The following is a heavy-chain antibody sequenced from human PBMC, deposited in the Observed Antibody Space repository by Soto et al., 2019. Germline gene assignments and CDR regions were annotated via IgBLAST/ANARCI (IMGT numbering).Heavy chain of an antibody. Sequence: GGSLRLSCAASGFTVSSYDMHWVRQGTGKCLELVSAFGSDGKTYYVGSVKGRFTIFRENAKSFLYLQMDSLRAGDTAFYYCARRYCSGGSCPYNWFDPWGQGTLVTVSS. D-gene: IGHD2-15*01. J-gene: IGHJ5*02. CDR1: GFTVSSYD. V-gene: IGHV3-13*01. CDR2: FGSDGKT. CDR3: ARRYCSGGSCPYNWFDP.